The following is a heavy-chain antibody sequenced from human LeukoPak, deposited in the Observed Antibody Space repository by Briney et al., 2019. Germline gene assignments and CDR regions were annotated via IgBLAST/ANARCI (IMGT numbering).Heavy chain of an antibody. J-gene: IGHJ4*02. CDR3: ANTHRDYGDENFDY. D-gene: IGHD4-17*01. CDR2: ISGSGGST. CDR1: GFTFSSYA. V-gene: IGHV3-23*01. Sequence: GGSLRLSCAASGFTFSSYAMSWVRQAPGKGLEWVSAISGSGGSTYYADSVKGRFTISRDNSKNTLYLRMNSLRAEDTAVYYCANTHRDYGDENFDYWGQGTLVTVSS.